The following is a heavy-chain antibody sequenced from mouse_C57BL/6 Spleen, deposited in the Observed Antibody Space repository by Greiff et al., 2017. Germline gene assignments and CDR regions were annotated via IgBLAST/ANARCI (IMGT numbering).Heavy chain of an antibody. CDR1: GFSLTSYG. J-gene: IGHJ2*01. V-gene: IGHV2-2*01. Sequence: QVQLQQSGPGLVQPSQSLSITCTVSGFSLTSYGVHWVRQSPGKGLEWLGVIWSGGSTDYNAAFISRLSISKDNSKSQVFFKMTSLQAEYTAIYYCARGRNYFDYWGQGTPLTVSS. CDR3: ARGRNYFDY. CDR2: IWSGGST.